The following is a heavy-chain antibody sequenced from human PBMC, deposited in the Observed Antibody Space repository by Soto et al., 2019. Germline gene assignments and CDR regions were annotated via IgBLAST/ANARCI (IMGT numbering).Heavy chain of an antibody. Sequence: GGSLRLSCAASGFTFSNYDMSWVRQAPGKGLEWVSAIRDTGGSTYSADSVKGRFTISRDNSKNTLYLQMNSLRVEDTAIYYCARRGDASGSYFDYWGQGTLVTVSS. CDR3: ARRGDASGSYFDY. D-gene: IGHD3-10*01. CDR2: IRDTGGST. CDR1: GFTFSNYD. V-gene: IGHV3-23*01. J-gene: IGHJ4*02.